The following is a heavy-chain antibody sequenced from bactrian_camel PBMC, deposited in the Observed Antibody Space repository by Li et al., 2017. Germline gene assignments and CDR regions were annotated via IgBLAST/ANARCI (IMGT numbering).Heavy chain of an antibody. V-gene: IGHV3S53*01. CDR3: AADPQWAASLSRSLSPRDFTY. D-gene: IGHD1*01. CDR1: SRTYC. CDR2: IDSDGTT. J-gene: IGHJ4*01. Sequence: QLVESGGGSVQAGGSLRLSWTDISRTYCMGWFRQAPGKQREGVAAIDSDGTTSYTDSVKGRWTISKDSAKSTLYLQMNSLEPEDTAMYYCAADPQWAASLSRSLSPRDFTYWGQGTQVTVS.